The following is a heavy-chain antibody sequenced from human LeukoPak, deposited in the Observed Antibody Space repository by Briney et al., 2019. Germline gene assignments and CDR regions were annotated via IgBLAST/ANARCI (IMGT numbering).Heavy chain of an antibody. J-gene: IGHJ4*02. V-gene: IGHV3-53*05. CDR3: ARGSSMTTLTTIDY. D-gene: IGHD4-17*01. CDR2: VQRDGAT. Sequence: AGGSLRLSCAASGFTVSSNYMNWVRQAPGKGLEWVSFVQRDGATYYADSMKGRFTISRDDSKNTLYLQVNSLRVEDTAVYYCARGSSMTTLTTIDYWGQGTLVTFSS. CDR1: GFTVSSNY.